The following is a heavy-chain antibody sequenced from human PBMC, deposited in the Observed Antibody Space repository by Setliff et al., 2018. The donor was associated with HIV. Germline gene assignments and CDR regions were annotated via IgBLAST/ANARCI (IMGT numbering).Heavy chain of an antibody. D-gene: IGHD1-26*01. CDR3: ARDHNSGTLHAFDL. Sequence: SETLSLTCTVSGDPINSHYWSLIRQPPVEGLEWIGYISYNEYTNYNPSLKSRVTIALDTSKKHFSLDLYSLPAADTAVYYCARDHNSGTLHAFDLWGQGTKVTVSS. CDR2: ISYNEYT. CDR1: GDPINSHY. V-gene: IGHV4-59*11. J-gene: IGHJ3*01.